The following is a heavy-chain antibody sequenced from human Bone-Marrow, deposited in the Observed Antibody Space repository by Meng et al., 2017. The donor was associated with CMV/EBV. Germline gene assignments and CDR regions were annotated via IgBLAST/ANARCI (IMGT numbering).Heavy chain of an antibody. CDR1: GGSISSSSYY. Sequence: SETLSLTCTVSGGSISSSSYYWGWIRQPPGKGLEWIGSIYYSGSTYYNPSLKSRVTRSVDTSKNQFSLKLSSVTAADTAVYYCAIGVGSVRFLEWLSTSGYFDYWGQGTLVPVSS. CDR3: AIGVGSVRFLEWLSTSGYFDY. J-gene: IGHJ4*02. D-gene: IGHD3-3*01. CDR2: IYYSGST. V-gene: IGHV4-39*07.